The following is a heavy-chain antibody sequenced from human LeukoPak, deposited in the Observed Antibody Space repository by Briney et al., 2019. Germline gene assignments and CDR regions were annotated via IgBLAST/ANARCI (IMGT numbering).Heavy chain of an antibody. J-gene: IGHJ4*02. D-gene: IGHD3-10*01. CDR1: GGSFSGYY. Sequence: PSETLSLTCADYGGSFSGYYWSWIRQPPGKGLGWIGEINHSGSTNYNPSLKSRVTISVDTSKNQFSLKLSSVTAADTAVYYCARVPPYGSGRGYFDYWGQGTLVTVSS. CDR2: INHSGST. V-gene: IGHV4-34*01. CDR3: ARVPPYGSGRGYFDY.